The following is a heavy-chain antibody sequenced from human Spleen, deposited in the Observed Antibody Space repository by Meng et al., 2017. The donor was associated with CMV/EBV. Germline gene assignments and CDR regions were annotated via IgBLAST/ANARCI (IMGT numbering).Heavy chain of an antibody. D-gene: IGHD2-21*01. CDR2: IIPILDIA. J-gene: IGHJ5*02. Sequence: SVKVSCKASGDIFNSYTFSWVRQAPGQGLEWMGRIIPILDIANYAQKLQDRLTITADTSTNTVYMELSSLRSEDTAMYYCARMYCGTSTCRPTNWFDPWGQGTLVTVSS. CDR1: GDIFNSYT. CDR3: ARMYCGTSTCRPTNWFDP. V-gene: IGHV1-69*02.